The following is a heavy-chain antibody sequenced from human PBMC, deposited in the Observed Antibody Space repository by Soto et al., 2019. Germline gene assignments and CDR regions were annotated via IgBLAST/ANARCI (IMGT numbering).Heavy chain of an antibody. CDR2: IYHSGST. V-gene: IGHV4-4*02. J-gene: IGHJ6*02. CDR1: GGSISSSNW. D-gene: IGHD1-26*01. CDR3: ARVSGSYYYGMDV. Sequence: QVQLQESGPGLVKPSGTLSLTCAVSGGSISSSNWWSWVRQPPRKGVEWIGEIYHSGSTNYNPSLKGAVIISVDKSKNQFTLKLSSVAAAVTDVYYCARVSGSYYYGMDVWGQGTTVTVSS.